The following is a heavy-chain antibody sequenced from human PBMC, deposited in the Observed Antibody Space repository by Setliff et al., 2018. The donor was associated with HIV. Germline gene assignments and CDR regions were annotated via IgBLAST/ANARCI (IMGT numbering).Heavy chain of an antibody. CDR1: AGTFNNYA. Sequence: WASVKVSCKAYAGTFNNYAISWVRQAPGKGLEWLGVIIPLIGFVKYAQMFQGRATITTDASTTTVYLELSSLKSDDTAVYYCTRGHRDGRNHREEDSWGQGTLVTVSS. D-gene: IGHD1-26*01. CDR2: IIPLIGFV. J-gene: IGHJ4*02. CDR3: TRGHRDGRNHREEDS. V-gene: IGHV1-69*05.